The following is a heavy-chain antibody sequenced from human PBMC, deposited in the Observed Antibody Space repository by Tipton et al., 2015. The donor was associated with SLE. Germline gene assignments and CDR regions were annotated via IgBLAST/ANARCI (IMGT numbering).Heavy chain of an antibody. D-gene: IGHD6-13*01. V-gene: IGHV4-39*07. Sequence: TLSLTCTVSGGSVSSNNYYWGWIRQPPGKGLEWIGDVYYSGSSFYNPSLKSRVTISVDTSKNQLSLKLSSVTAADTAVYYCARGGEYGSSWYPRYYYYMDVWGKGTTVTVSS. CDR2: VYYSGSS. J-gene: IGHJ6*03. CDR1: GGSVSSNNYY. CDR3: ARGGEYGSSWYPRYYYYMDV.